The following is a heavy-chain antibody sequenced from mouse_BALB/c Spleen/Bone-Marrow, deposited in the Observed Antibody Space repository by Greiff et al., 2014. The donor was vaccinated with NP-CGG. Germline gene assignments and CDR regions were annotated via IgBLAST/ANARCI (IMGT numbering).Heavy chain of an antibody. V-gene: IGHV14-3*02. CDR2: IDPANGNT. Sequence: EVHLVESGAALVKPGASVKLSCTASGLNIKDTYMHWVKQRPEQGLEWIGRIDPANGNTKYDPKFQGKATITADTSSNTAYLQLSSLTSEDTAVYYCANYYYGSHFDYWGQGTTLTVSS. D-gene: IGHD1-1*01. J-gene: IGHJ2*01. CDR3: ANYYYGSHFDY. CDR1: GLNIKDTY.